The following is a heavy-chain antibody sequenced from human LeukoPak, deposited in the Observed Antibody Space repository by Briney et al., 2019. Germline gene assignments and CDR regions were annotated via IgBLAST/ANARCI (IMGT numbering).Heavy chain of an antibody. Sequence: PSQTLSLTCTVSGGSISSGSYYWSWIRQPAGKGPEWIGRIYTSGSTNYNPSLKSRVTISVDTSKNQFSLKLSSVTAADTAVYYCARDIPGGGYYDRYNWFDPWGQGTLVTVSS. D-gene: IGHD3-10*02. V-gene: IGHV4-61*02. J-gene: IGHJ5*02. CDR3: ARDIPGGGYYDRYNWFDP. CDR1: GGSISSGSYY. CDR2: IYTSGST.